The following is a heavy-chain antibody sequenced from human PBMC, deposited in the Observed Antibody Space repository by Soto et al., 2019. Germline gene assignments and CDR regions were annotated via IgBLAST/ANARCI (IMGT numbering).Heavy chain of an antibody. Sequence: SVMLRLTWTVSDGSSSSSGYHWGWNRKTPGKGLEWIGTIYYSGSTYYNPSLKSRVTISVDTSKNEFSLKLSSVTAADTAVYYCARQFSVYGDYGRYFDFWGQGTLVTVSS. CDR3: ARQFSVYGDYGRYFDF. CDR2: IYYSGST. D-gene: IGHD4-17*01. CDR1: DGSSSSSGYH. J-gene: IGHJ4*02. V-gene: IGHV4-39*01.